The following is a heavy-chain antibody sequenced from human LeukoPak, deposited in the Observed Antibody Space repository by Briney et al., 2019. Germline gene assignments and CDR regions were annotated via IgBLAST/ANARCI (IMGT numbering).Heavy chain of an antibody. CDR2: IYSGGST. J-gene: IGHJ4*02. V-gene: IGHV3-53*01. CDR3: AKAPVTSCRGAYCYPFDS. D-gene: IGHD2-21*01. CDR1: GFTVSSNY. Sequence: GGSLRLSCAASGFTVSSNYMSWVRQAPGKGLEWVSVIYSGGSTYYADSVKGRFNISRDNSKNTLYLQMNSLRAEDAAVYYCAKAPVTSCRGAYCYPFDSWGQGTVVTVSS.